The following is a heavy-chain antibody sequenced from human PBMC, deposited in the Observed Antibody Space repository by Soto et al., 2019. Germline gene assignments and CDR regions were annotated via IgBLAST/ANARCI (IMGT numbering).Heavy chain of an antibody. V-gene: IGHV4-30-2*01. D-gene: IGHD3-22*01. CDR2: IYHSGST. CDR3: ARADGYYDSSGYYSYYFDY. Sequence: SETLSLTCAVSGGSISSGGYSWSWIRQPPGKGLEWIGYIYHSGSTYYNPSLKSRVTISVDRSKNQFSLKLSSVTAADTAVYYCARADGYYDSSGYYSYYFDYWGQGTLVTVS. CDR1: GGSISSGGYS. J-gene: IGHJ4*02.